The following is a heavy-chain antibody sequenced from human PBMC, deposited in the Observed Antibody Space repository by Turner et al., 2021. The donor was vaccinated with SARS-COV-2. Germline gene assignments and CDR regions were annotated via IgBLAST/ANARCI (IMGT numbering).Heavy chain of an antibody. D-gene: IGHD4-17*01. J-gene: IGHJ4*02. V-gene: IGHV3-33*01. CDR1: GFTFSRYG. Sequence: QVQLVESGGGVVQPGRSLRLSCAASGFTFSRYGMHWVRQAPGKGLEWVAVIWYDGSNKYYADSVKGRFTISRDNSKNTLYLQMNSLRAEDTAVYYCARDDLDPDYGFHFDYWGQGTLVTVSS. CDR2: IWYDGSNK. CDR3: ARDDLDPDYGFHFDY.